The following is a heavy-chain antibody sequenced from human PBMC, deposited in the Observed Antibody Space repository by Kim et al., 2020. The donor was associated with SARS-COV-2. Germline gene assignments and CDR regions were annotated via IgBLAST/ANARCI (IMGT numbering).Heavy chain of an antibody. J-gene: IGHJ5*02. D-gene: IGHD2-2*01. V-gene: IGHV4-39*07. CDR3: ARDKESCSSTSCYGLDP. CDR2: IYYSGST. CDR1: GGSISSSSYY. Sequence: SETLSLTCTVSGGSISSSSYYWGWIRQPPGKGLEWIGSIYYSGSTYYNPSLKSRVTISVDTSKNQFSLKLSSVTAADTAVYYCARDKESCSSTSCYGLDPWGQGTLVTVSS.